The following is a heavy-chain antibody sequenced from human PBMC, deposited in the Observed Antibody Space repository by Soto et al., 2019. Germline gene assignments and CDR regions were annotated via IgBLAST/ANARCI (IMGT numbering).Heavy chain of an antibody. CDR1: GYAFTTYG. D-gene: IGHD6-6*01. CDR2: ISAHNGNT. Sequence: QVHLVQSGAEVKKPGASVKVSCKGSGYAFTTYGITWVRQAPGQGLEWTGWISAHNGNTNYAQKLQGRVTVTRDTSTSTAYMELRSLRSDATAVYYCARGRDGDYWGQGALVTVSS. V-gene: IGHV1-18*01. J-gene: IGHJ4*02. CDR3: ARGRDGDY.